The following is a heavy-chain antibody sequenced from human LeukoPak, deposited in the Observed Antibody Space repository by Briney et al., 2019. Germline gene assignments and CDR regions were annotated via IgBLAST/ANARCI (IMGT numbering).Heavy chain of an antibody. D-gene: IGHD2-2*01. J-gene: IGHJ2*01. CDR2: IYYSGST. CDR1: GGSISSGGYY. CDR3: ARRDSSTSYWYFDL. V-gene: IGHV4-31*03. Sequence: TLSLTCTVSGGSISSGGYYWSWLRQHPGKGLEWIGYIYYSGSTYYNPSLKSRVTISVDTSKNQFSLKLSSVTAADTAVYYCARRDSSTSYWYFDLWGRGTLVTVSS.